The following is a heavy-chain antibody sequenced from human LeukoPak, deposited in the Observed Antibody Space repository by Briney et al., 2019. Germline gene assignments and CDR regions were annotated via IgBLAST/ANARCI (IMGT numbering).Heavy chain of an antibody. V-gene: IGHV3-48*01. CDR1: GFTFSSYS. Sequence: GGSLRLSCAASGFTFSSYSMNWVRQAPGKGLEWVSYISSSSSTIYYADSVKGRFIISRDNAKNSLYLQMNSLRAEDTAVYYCVRAYNDYGDYDGEAPPDYWGQGTLVTVSS. CDR2: ISSSSSTI. CDR3: VRAYNDYGDYDGEAPPDY. D-gene: IGHD4-17*01. J-gene: IGHJ4*02.